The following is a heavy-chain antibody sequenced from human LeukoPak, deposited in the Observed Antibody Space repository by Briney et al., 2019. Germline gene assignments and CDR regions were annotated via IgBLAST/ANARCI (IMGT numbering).Heavy chain of an antibody. D-gene: IGHD3-9*01. Sequence: SVKVSCKASGGTFSSYTISWVRQAPGQGLEWMGRIIPILGIAYYAQKFQGRVTITADKSTSTAYMELSSLRSEDTAVYYCARGLRYFDWLSDAFDIWGQGTMVTVSS. CDR3: ARGLRYFDWLSDAFDI. CDR2: IIPILGIA. CDR1: GGTFSSYT. J-gene: IGHJ3*02. V-gene: IGHV1-69*02.